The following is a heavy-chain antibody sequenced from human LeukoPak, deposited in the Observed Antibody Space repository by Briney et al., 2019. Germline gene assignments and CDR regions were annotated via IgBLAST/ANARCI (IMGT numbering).Heavy chain of an antibody. Sequence: GGSLRLSCAASGFTFSSYGMHWVRQAPGKGLEWVAFIRYDGSNKYYADSVKGRFTISRDNAKNSLYLQMNSLRAEDTALYYCARVSDISVAAYFDYWGQGTLVTVSS. V-gene: IGHV3-30*02. CDR2: IRYDGSNK. D-gene: IGHD6-19*01. CDR3: ARVSDISVAAYFDY. J-gene: IGHJ4*02. CDR1: GFTFSSYG.